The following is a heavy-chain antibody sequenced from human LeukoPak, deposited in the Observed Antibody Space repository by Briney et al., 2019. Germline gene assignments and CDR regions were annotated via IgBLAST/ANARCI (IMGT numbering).Heavy chain of an antibody. J-gene: IGHJ6*03. CDR3: AREGGLMDAKTTVTTIGHNPNYYYYYYMDV. D-gene: IGHD4-17*01. Sequence: ASVKVSCKASGYTFTSYGISWVRQAPGQGLEWMGWISAYNGNTNYAQKLQGRVTMTTDTSTSTAYMELRSLRSDDTAVYYCAREGGLMDAKTTVTTIGHNPNYYYYYYMDVWGKGTTVTISS. CDR1: GYTFTSYG. CDR2: ISAYNGNT. V-gene: IGHV1-18*01.